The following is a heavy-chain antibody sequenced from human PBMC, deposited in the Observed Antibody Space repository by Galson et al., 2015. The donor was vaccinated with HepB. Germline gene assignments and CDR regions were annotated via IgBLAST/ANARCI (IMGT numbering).Heavy chain of an antibody. CDR1: GFSFRSYG. CDR3: AKDLIGVDDYDRKGYSNYYLDY. Sequence: SLRLSCAVSGFSFRSYGMSWVRQAPGKGLEWVSAISGSGESTYYADSVKGRFTISRDNSENTLFLQMNSLRAEDTAVCYCAKDLIGVDDYDRKGYSNYYLDYWGQGTLVSVSS. J-gene: IGHJ4*02. D-gene: IGHD3-22*01. CDR2: ISGSGEST. V-gene: IGHV3-23*01.